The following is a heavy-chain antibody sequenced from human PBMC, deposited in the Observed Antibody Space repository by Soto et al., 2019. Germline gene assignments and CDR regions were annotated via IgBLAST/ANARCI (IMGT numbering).Heavy chain of an antibody. V-gene: IGHV1-69*01. D-gene: IGHD3-3*01. Sequence: QVPLVQSGAEVKKPGSSLRVSCKASGGSFRSYAFSWVRQAPGQGLEWMGGVIPMFGTPKNAQKFQTRVTIAADEFTRTVYMELSSLTSEDTAIYYCARAYDVRSGNYYGMDVWGQGTTVTVSS. CDR1: GGSFRSYA. CDR2: VIPMFGTP. J-gene: IGHJ6*02. CDR3: ARAYDVRSGNYYGMDV.